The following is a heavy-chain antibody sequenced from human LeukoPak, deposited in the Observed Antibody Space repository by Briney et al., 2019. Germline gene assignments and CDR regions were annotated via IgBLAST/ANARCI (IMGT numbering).Heavy chain of an antibody. CDR3: ARQLQLLDY. J-gene: IGHJ4*02. V-gene: IGHV1-2*02. CDR2: FNPDSGGT. CDR1: GYTFTGYY. Sequence: GASLKVSCKASGYTFTGYYMHWVRQAPGQGLEWMGWFNPDSGGTHYAQKFQGRVTMTRDTSISTAYMELNGLRSDDTAVYYCARQLQLLDYWGQGTLVTVSS. D-gene: IGHD6-13*01.